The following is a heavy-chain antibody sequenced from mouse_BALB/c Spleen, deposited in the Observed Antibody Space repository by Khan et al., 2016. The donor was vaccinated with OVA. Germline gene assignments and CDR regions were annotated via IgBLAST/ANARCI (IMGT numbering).Heavy chain of an antibody. J-gene: IGHJ3*01. Sequence: LVKTGASVKISCKASGYSFTGYYMHWVKQSHGKSLEWIGYISCYNGSTTYNQKFKGKATFTVDTFSSTVYMQFNSLTSEDSAVYYCAKGYYYGSSSCAYKGQGTLVTVSA. V-gene: IGHV1S34*01. CDR1: GYSFTGYY. CDR3: AKGYYYGSSSCAY. CDR2: ISCYNGST. D-gene: IGHD1-1*01.